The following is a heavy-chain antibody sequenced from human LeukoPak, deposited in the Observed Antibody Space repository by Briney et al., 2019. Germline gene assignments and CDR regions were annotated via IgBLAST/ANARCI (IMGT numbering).Heavy chain of an antibody. CDR1: RGTFSSYA. J-gene: IGHJ4*02. CDR3: AGGYSSSWYPRPPVFDY. CDR2: IIPIFGTA. Sequence: ASVKVSCKASRGTFSSYAISWVRQAPGHGLEWMGGIIPIFGTANYAQKFQGRVTITADESTSTAYMELSSLRSEDTAVYYCAGGYSSSWYPRPPVFDYWGQGTLVTVSS. D-gene: IGHD6-13*01. V-gene: IGHV1-69*13.